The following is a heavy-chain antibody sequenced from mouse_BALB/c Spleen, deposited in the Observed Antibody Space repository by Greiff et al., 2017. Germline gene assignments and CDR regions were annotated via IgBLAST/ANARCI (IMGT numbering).Heavy chain of an antibody. D-gene: IGHD2-4*01. V-gene: IGHV14-1*02. Sequence: EVQLQQSGAELVRPGALVKLSCKASGFNIKDYYMHWVKQRPEQGLEWIGWIDPENGNTIYDPKFQGKASITADTSSNTAYLQLSSLTSEDTAVYYCAPTMITTPYAMDYWGQGTSVTVSS. CDR1: GFNIKDYY. J-gene: IGHJ4*01. CDR3: APTMITTPYAMDY. CDR2: IDPENGNT.